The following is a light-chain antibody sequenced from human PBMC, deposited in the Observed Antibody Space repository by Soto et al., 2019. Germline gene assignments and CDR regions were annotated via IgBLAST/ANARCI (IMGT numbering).Light chain of an antibody. Sequence: QSALTQPPSASGSPGQSVTISCTGTSSDVGGYNYVSWYQQHPGKAPKLMIYEVSKRPSGVPDRFSGSKSANTASLTVSGLQAEDEADYYCSSYAGSNVVFGGGTKVTVL. CDR2: EVS. CDR1: SSDVGGYNY. CDR3: SSYAGSNVV. V-gene: IGLV2-8*01. J-gene: IGLJ2*01.